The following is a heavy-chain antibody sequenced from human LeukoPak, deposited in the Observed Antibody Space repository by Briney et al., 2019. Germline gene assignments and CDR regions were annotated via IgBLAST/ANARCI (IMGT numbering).Heavy chain of an antibody. CDR1: GFTFSSYA. CDR2: ISSNGGST. D-gene: IGHD3-3*01. V-gene: IGHV3-64*01. J-gene: IGHJ4*02. CDR3: ARDPLEDYDFWSGSFDY. Sequence: PGGSLRLSCAASGFTFSSYAMHWVRQAPGEGLEYVSAISSNGGSTYYANSVKGRFTISRDNSKNTLYLQMGSLRAEDMAVYYCARDPLEDYDFWSGSFDYWGQRTLVTVSS.